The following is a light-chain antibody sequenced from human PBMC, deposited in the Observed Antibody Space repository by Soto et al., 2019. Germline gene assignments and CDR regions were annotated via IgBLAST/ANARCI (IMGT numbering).Light chain of an antibody. CDR1: QSISSY. V-gene: IGKV1-39*01. CDR3: QQSYSTPPT. CDR2: GAS. J-gene: IGKJ4*02. Sequence: DIQMTQSPFSLSASVGDRVTITCRASQSISSYLNWYQQKPGKAPKLLLYGASSLQSGVPSRFSGSGSGTDFTLTITTLQSEDFATYYCQQSYSTPPTFGGGTEVEIK.